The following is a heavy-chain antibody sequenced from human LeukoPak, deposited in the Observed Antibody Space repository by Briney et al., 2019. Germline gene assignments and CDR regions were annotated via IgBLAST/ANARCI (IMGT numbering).Heavy chain of an antibody. J-gene: IGHJ6*02. D-gene: IGHD6-13*01. CDR2: IYSGGST. CDR1: GFTVSSNY. CDR3: ARGDGSSWKNYYYYYGMDV. Sequence: GGSLRLSCAASGFTVSSNYMSWVRQAPGKGLEWVSVIYSGGSTSYADSVKGQFTISRDNSKNTLYLQMNSLRAEDTAVYYCARGDGSSWKNYYYYYGMDVWGQGTTVTVSS. V-gene: IGHV3-66*02.